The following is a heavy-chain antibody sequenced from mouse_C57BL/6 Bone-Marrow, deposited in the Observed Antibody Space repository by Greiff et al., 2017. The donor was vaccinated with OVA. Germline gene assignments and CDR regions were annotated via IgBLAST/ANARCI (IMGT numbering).Heavy chain of an antibody. J-gene: IGHJ2*01. CDR1: GFSFNTYA. Sequence: EVMLVESGGGLVQPKGSLKLSCAASGFSFNTYAMNWVRQAPGKGLEWVARIRSKSNNYATYYADSVKDRFTISRDDSESMLYLQMNNLKTEDTAMYYCVRGDGYYDYFDYWGQGTTLTVSS. CDR2: IRSKSNNYAT. D-gene: IGHD2-3*01. V-gene: IGHV10-1*01. CDR3: VRGDGYYDYFDY.